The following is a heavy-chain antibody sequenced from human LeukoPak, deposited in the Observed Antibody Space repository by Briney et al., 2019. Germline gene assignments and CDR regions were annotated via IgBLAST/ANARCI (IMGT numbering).Heavy chain of an antibody. CDR1: GGSFSGYY. V-gene: IGHV4-34*01. J-gene: IGHJ4*02. D-gene: IGHD3-9*01. CDR3: ARGHSELRYFDWSYYFDY. CDR2: INHSGST. Sequence: MPSETLSLTCAVYGGSFSGYYWSWIRQPPGKGLEWIGEINHSGSTNYNPSLKSRVTISVDTSKNQFSLKLSSVTAADTAVYYCARGHSELRYFDWSYYFDYWGQGTLVTVSS.